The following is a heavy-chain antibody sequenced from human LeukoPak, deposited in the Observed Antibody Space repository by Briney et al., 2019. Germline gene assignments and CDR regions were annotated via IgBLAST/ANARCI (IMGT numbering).Heavy chain of an antibody. CDR3: AREGVDTAMALSY. D-gene: IGHD5-18*01. V-gene: IGHV4-59*01. CDR1: GGSISSYY. Sequence: KPSETLSLTCNVSGGSISSYYWSWIRQPPGKGLEWIGYIYYSGSTNYNPSLKSRVTISVDTSKNQFSLKLSSVTAADTAVYYCAREGVDTAMALSYWGQGTLVTVSS. CDR2: IYYSGST. J-gene: IGHJ4*02.